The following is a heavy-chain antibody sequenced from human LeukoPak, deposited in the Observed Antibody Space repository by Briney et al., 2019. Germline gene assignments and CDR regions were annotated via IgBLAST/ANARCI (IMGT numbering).Heavy chain of an antibody. CDR3: ARVEGASSSSPHFDY. Sequence: SETLSLTCTVSGGSISSYYWSWIRQPPGKGLEWIGCIYYSGSTNYNPSLKSRVTISVDTSKNQFSLKLSSVTAADTAVYYCARVEGASSSSPHFDYWGQGTLVTVSS. V-gene: IGHV4-59*01. J-gene: IGHJ4*02. D-gene: IGHD6-6*01. CDR1: GGSISSYY. CDR2: IYYSGST.